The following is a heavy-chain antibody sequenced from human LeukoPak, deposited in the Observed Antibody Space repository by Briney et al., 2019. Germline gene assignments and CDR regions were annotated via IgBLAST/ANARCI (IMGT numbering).Heavy chain of an antibody. CDR3: ARHVSSSGEDS. Sequence: GASVKVSCKASGYIFTNYYMRWVRQAPGQGLEWMGWINPRSGGTNFAQKFQGRVTMTRDTSISAAYMELSRLRSDDTAVYYCARHVSSSGEDSWGQGTLVTVSS. D-gene: IGHD2-21*01. CDR2: INPRSGGT. V-gene: IGHV1-2*02. J-gene: IGHJ4*02. CDR1: GYIFTNYY.